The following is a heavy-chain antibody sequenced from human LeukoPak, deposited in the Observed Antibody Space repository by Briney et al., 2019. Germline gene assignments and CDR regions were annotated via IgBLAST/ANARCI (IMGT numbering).Heavy chain of an antibody. V-gene: IGHV1-69*13. D-gene: IGHD3-16*01. J-gene: IGHJ6*02. CDR1: GGAFTYYA. CDR3: ARGSGGSSHYYYYGMDV. CDR2: IIPIFGTV. Sequence: SVKVSCKASGGAFTYYALSWVRQAPGQGLEWMGGIIPIFGTVNYAQKFQGRVTITADESTSTAYMELSSLRSEDTAVYYCARGSGGSSHYYYYGMDVWGQGTTVTVSS.